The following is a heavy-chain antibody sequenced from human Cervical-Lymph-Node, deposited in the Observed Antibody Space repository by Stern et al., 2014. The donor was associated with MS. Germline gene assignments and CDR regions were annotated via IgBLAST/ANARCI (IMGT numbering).Heavy chain of an antibody. J-gene: IGHJ4*02. V-gene: IGHV3-9*01. CDR3: ATMLFNWNGDY. CDR2: ISWNSGSI. D-gene: IGHD1-1*01. Sequence: VQLVQSGGGLVQPGRSLRLSCAASGFPFDDYAMHWVRQAPGQGLEWVSGISWNSGSIGYADSVKGRFTISRDNAKNSLYLQMNSLRAEDTALYYCATMLFNWNGDYWGQGTLVTVSS. CDR1: GFPFDDYA.